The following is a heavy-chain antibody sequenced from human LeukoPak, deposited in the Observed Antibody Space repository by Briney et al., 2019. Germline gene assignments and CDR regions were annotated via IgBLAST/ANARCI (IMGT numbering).Heavy chain of an antibody. J-gene: IGHJ3*02. V-gene: IGHV3-66*01. CDR1: GFTVSSNY. CDR3: AKDFEGLVGATWLAFDI. CDR2: ISSGGST. Sequence: GGSLRLSCAASGFTVSSNYMSWVRQAPGKGLEWVSVISSGGSTYYADSVKGRFTISRDNSKNTLYLQMDSLRAEDTAVYYCAKDFEGLVGATWLAFDIWGQGTMVTVSS. D-gene: IGHD1-26*01.